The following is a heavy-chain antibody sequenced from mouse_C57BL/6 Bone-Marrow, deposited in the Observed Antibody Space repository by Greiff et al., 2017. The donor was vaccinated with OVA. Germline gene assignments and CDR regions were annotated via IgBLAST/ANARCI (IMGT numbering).Heavy chain of an antibody. J-gene: IGHJ2*01. V-gene: IGHV1-81*01. D-gene: IGHD1-1*01. Sequence: QVQLQQSGAELARPGASVKLSCKASGYTFTSYGISWVKQRTGQGLEWIGEIYPRSGNTYYNEKFKGKATLTADKSSSTAYMELRSLTSEDSAVYFCAYYYGSSYLYYFDYWGQGTTLTVSS. CDR2: IYPRSGNT. CDR1: GYTFTSYG. CDR3: AYYYGSSYLYYFDY.